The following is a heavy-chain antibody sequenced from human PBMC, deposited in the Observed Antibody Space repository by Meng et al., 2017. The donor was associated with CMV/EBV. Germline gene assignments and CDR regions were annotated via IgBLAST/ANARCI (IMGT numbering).Heavy chain of an antibody. D-gene: IGHD6-13*01. CDR3: AHRGRIAAAGTDWFDP. CDR1: GFSLSTSGVG. J-gene: IGHJ5*02. V-gene: IGHV2-5*02. Sequence: QNTLKESGPTLVKPPQTRTLTCTFSGFSLSTSGVGVGWIRQPPGKALEWLALIYWDDDKRYSPSLKSRLTITKDTSKNQVVLTMTNMDPVDTATYYCAHRGRIAAAGTDWFDPWGQGTLVTVSS. CDR2: IYWDDDK.